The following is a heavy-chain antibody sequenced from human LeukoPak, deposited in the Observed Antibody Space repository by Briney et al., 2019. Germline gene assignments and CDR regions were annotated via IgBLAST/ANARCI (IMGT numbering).Heavy chain of an antibody. V-gene: IGHV3-74*01. CDR1: GFTFSTYW. CDR3: AITRDFDY. Sequence: QPGGSLRLSCAASGFTFSTYWMHWVRQTPGKGLVWVSRINNHGTTTTYADSVKGRFTISRDNAKNTLFLQMNSLRAEDTAVYYCAITRDFDYGGQGTLVTVSS. J-gene: IGHJ4*02. D-gene: IGHD5-24*01. CDR2: INNHGTTT.